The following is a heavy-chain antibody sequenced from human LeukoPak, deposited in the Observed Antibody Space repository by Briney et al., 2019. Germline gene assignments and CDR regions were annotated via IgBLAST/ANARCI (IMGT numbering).Heavy chain of an antibody. V-gene: IGHV3-7*03. Sequence: GGSLRLSCAASGFTFSRYWMNWVRQAPGKGLEWVAKIKQDESEKYYVDSVKGRFTIYRDNAKNSLYLQMNSLRAEDTAVYYCARGGSRGGDNDNWGQGTLVTVSS. CDR3: ARGGSRGGDNDN. CDR1: GFTFSRYW. CDR2: IKQDESEK. J-gene: IGHJ4*02. D-gene: IGHD2-15*01.